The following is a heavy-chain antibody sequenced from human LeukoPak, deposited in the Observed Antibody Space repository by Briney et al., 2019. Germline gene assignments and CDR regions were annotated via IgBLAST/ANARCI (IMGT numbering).Heavy chain of an antibody. CDR1: GYTFTSYG. Sequence: ASVKVSCKASGYTFTSYGICWVRQAPGHGLEWMGWISAYNGNTNSAQKLQGRVTMTTDTSTSTAYMELRSLRSDDTAVYYCARVGDGYNGDAFDIWGQGTMVTVSS. J-gene: IGHJ3*02. V-gene: IGHV1-18*01. CDR2: ISAYNGNT. CDR3: ARVGDGYNGDAFDI. D-gene: IGHD5-24*01.